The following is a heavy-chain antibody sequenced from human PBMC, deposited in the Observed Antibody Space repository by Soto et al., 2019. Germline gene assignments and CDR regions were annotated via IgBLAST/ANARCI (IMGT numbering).Heavy chain of an antibody. D-gene: IGHD3-22*01. CDR3: ARNLPSAYYYDSSGPPEGAFDY. J-gene: IGHJ4*02. V-gene: IGHV1-18*01. Sequence: GASVKVSCKASGYTFTSYGISWVRQAPGQGLEWIGWISAYNGNTNYAQKLQGRVTMTTDTSTSTAYMELSSLRSDDTAVYYCARNLPSAYYYDSSGPPEGAFDYWGQGTLVTVSS. CDR2: ISAYNGNT. CDR1: GYTFTSYG.